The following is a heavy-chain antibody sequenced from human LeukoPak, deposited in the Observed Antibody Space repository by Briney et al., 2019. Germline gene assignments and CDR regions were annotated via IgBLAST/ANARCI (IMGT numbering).Heavy chain of an antibody. V-gene: IGHV4-39*07. Sequence: SETLSLTCTVSGGSISSSSYYWGWIRQPPGKGLEWIGSIYYSGSTYYNPSLKSRVTISVDTSKNQFSLKLSSVTAADTAVYYCVRDFVPDYYGSGSYYNGGDYWGQGTLVTVSS. CDR2: IYYSGST. CDR1: GGSISSSSYY. J-gene: IGHJ4*02. D-gene: IGHD3-10*01. CDR3: VRDFVPDYYGSGSYYNGGDY.